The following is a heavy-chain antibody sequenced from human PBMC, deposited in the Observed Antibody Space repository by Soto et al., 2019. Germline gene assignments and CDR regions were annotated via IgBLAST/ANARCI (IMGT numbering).Heavy chain of an antibody. Sequence: SQTLSLTCAISGDSVSSNSAAWNWTRQSPSRGLEWLGRTYYRSKWHHDYAVSVKSRITINPDTSKNQSSLQLNTVTPEDAAVYYCARGGCSSASGYGGDFQHWGQGTLVTVSS. J-gene: IGHJ1*01. CDR1: GDSVSSNSAA. V-gene: IGHV6-1*01. CDR2: TYYRSKWHH. D-gene: IGHD2-2*01. CDR3: ARGGCSSASGYGGDFQH.